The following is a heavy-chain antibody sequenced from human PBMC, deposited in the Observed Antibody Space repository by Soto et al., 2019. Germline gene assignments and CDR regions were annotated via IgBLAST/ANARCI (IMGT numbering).Heavy chain of an antibody. V-gene: IGHV1-46*01. Sequence: QVQLVQSGAEVKRPGASVKVSCKASGYTFTTYYMHWVQQAPGQGLEWLGIINPNGGSTTYAQKFQGRVTMTRDTSTCTVYLEVSSLRSEDTAVYYCARAGYCSGGTCFHGNCDYWGQGTLVTVSA. CDR3: ARAGYCSGGTCFHGNCDY. J-gene: IGHJ4*02. CDR2: INPNGGST. D-gene: IGHD2-15*01. CDR1: GYTFTTYY.